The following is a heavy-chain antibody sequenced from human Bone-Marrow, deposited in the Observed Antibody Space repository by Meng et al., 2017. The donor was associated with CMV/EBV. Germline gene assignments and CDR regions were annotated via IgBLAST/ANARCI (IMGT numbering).Heavy chain of an antibody. Sequence: QGRLGGSGGGLVKPGGSLRLSWAASGFTFSDYYMSWIRQAPGKGLEWVSYISSSSSYTNYADSVKGRFTISRDNAKNSLYLQMNSLRAEDTAVYYCAGQTMAVDYWGQGTLVTVSS. J-gene: IGHJ4*02. CDR3: AGQTMAVDY. CDR1: GFTFSDYY. CDR2: ISSSSSYT. V-gene: IGHV3-11*06. D-gene: IGHD4/OR15-4a*01.